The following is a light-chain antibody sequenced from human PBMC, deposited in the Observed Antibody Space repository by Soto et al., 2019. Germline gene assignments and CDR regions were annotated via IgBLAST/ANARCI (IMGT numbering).Light chain of an antibody. V-gene: IGLV1-44*01. CDR3: AAWDDSLNGQGV. CDR2: STN. CDR1: SSNIGSNP. Sequence: QSVLTQPPSASGTPGQRVTISCSGSSSNIGSNPVNWYQQLPGTAPKLLIYSTNQRPSGVPDRFSGSKSGTSASLAISGLHPEDEADYYCAAWDDSLNGQGVFGGGTKLTVL. J-gene: IGLJ3*02.